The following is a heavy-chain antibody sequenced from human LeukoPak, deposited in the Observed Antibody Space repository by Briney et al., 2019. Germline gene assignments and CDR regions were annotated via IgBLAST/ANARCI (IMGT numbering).Heavy chain of an antibody. CDR1: GGSFSGYY. V-gene: IGHV4-34*01. Sequence: PSETLSLTCAVYGGSFSGYYWSWIRQPPGKGLEWIGEINHSGSTNYNPSLKSRVTISVDTSKNQFSLKLSSVTAADTAVYYCARLGTDYDFWSVRIFSEDYWGQGTLVTVSP. CDR3: ARLGTDYDFWSVRIFSEDY. D-gene: IGHD3-3*01. CDR2: INHSGST. J-gene: IGHJ4*02.